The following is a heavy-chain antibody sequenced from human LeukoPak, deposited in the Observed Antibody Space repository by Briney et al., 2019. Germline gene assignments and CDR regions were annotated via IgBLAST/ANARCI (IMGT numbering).Heavy chain of an antibody. V-gene: IGHV3-33*06. CDR1: GFTFSSYG. J-gene: IGHJ3*02. D-gene: IGHD2-15*01. CDR3: AKDHGGGSWLDAFDI. Sequence: GGSLRLSCAASGFTFSSYGMHWVRQAPGKGLEWVAVIWDDGSNKYYADSVKGRFTISRDNFKNTLYLQMNSLRAEDTAVYYCAKDHGGGSWLDAFDIWGQGTMVTVSS. CDR2: IWDDGSNK.